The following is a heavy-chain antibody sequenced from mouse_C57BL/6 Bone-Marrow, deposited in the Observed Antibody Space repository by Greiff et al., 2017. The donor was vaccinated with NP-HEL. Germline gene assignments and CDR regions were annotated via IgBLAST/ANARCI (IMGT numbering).Heavy chain of an antibody. D-gene: IGHD4-1*01. CDR3: ATGTGYYAMDY. CDR1: GYTFTNYW. Sequence: VQVVESGAELVRPGTSVKMSCKASGYTFTNYWIGWAKQRPGHGLEWIGDIYPGGGYTNYNEKFKGKATLTADKSSSTAYMQFSSLTSEDSAIYYCATGTGYYAMDYWGQGTSVTVSS. J-gene: IGHJ4*01. V-gene: IGHV1-63*01. CDR2: IYPGGGYT.